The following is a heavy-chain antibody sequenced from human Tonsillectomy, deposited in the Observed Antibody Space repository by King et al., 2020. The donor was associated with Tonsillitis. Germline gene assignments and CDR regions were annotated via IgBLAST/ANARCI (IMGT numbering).Heavy chain of an antibody. D-gene: IGHD3-22*01. Sequence: VQLVESGGGVVQPGRSLRLSCAASGFTFSYYAMELVRQAPGKGLEWVAVISYDGSNKYYADSVKGRFTISRDNSKNTLYLQMNSLRAEDTAVYYCVRGHYYDSSGFDCWGQGTLVTVSS. CDR1: GFTFSYYA. J-gene: IGHJ4*02. CDR2: ISYDGSNK. CDR3: VRGHYYDSSGFDC. V-gene: IGHV3-30*01.